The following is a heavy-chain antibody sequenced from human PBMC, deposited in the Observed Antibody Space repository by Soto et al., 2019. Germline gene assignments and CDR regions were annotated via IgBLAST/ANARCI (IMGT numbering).Heavy chain of an antibody. CDR1: GGPFSSYA. CDR3: AVGENIVVVPAAPTSYYDYGMDV. CDR2: IIPIFGTA. V-gene: IGHV1-69*13. D-gene: IGHD2-2*01. J-gene: IGHJ6*02. Sequence: SVKVSCKASGGPFSSYAISWVRQAPGQGLEWMGGIIPIFGTANYAQKFQGRVTITADESTSTAYMELSSLRSEDTAVYYCAVGENIVVVPAAPTSYYDYGMDVWGQGTTVTVSS.